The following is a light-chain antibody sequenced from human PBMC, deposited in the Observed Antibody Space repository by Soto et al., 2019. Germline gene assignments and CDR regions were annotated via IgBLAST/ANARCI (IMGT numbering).Light chain of an antibody. CDR3: CSYAGSIYV. CDR2: KGS. V-gene: IGLV2-23*01. Sequence: QSALTQPASVSGSPGQSITISCTGTSSDVGSYNLVSWYQQHPGKETKLMIYKGSKRPSGVSNRFSGSKSGNTATMTISSLQAEDEADYYCCSYAGSIYVFGTGTKVTVL. CDR1: SSDVGSYNL. J-gene: IGLJ1*01.